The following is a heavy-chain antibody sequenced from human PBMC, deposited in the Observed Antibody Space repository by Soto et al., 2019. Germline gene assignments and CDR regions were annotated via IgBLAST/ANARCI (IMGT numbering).Heavy chain of an antibody. J-gene: IGHJ4*02. V-gene: IGHV4-31*03. Sequence: PSETLSLTCTVSGGSISSGGYYWSWIRQHPGKGLEWIGYIYYSGSTYYNPSLKSRVTISVDTSKNQFSLKLSSVTAADTAVYYGARIWFGELVIDYGGQEPLVTVSS. CDR3: ARIWFGELVIDY. CDR1: GGSISSGGYY. D-gene: IGHD3-10*01. CDR2: IYYSGST.